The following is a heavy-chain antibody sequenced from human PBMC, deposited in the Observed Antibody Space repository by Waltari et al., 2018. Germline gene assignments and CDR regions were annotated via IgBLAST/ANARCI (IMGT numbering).Heavy chain of an antibody. D-gene: IGHD3-3*01. V-gene: IGHV4-34*01. CDR1: GGSFSGYY. CDR3: ARGRWAHYDFWSGYYLYFDY. CDR2: INHSGST. J-gene: IGHJ4*02. Sequence: QVQLQQWGAGLLKPSETLSLTCAVYGGSFSGYYWSWIRQPPGKGLEWIGEINHSGSTNYNPSLKSRVTISVDTSKNQFSLKLSSVTAADTAVYYCARGRWAHYDFWSGYYLYFDYWGQGTLVTVSS.